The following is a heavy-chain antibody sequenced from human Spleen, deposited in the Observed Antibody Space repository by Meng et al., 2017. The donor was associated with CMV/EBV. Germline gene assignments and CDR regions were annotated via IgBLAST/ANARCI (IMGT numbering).Heavy chain of an antibody. CDR1: GYRFTDHY. CDR3: AGDNDWGPDY. CDR2: IYPNSGGT. V-gene: IGHV1-2*02. Sequence: ASVKVSCKASGYRFTDHYFHWVRQAPGQGLEWMGWIYPNSGGTHYAQKFQGRLTVTRDTSISTGYMELSSLGSDDTAVYYCAGDNDWGPDYWGQGTLVTVSS. J-gene: IGHJ4*02. D-gene: IGHD7-27*01.